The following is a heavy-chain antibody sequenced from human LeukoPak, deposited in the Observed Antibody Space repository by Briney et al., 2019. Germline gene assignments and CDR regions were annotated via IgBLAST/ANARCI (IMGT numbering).Heavy chain of an antibody. CDR3: ASQPGGSDY. CDR2: INHSGST. J-gene: IGHJ4*02. Sequence: KSSETLSLTCAVYGGSFSGYYWSWIRQPPGKGLEWIGEINHSGSTNYNPSLKSRVTISVDTSKNQFSLKLSSVTAADTAVYYCASQPGGSDYWGQGTLVTVSS. V-gene: IGHV4-34*01. CDR1: GGSFSGYY. D-gene: IGHD1-14*01.